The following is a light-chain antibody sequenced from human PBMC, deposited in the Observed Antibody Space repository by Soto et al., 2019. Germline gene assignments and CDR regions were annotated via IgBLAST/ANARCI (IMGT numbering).Light chain of an antibody. CDR1: ISHIGAGYD. J-gene: IGLJ2*01. V-gene: IGLV1-40*01. CDR2: GNS. CDR3: QSYDRRLMVVV. Sequence: QTVETQPPSVSGAPGQTVTISCTGTISHIGAGYDVHWYQQLTGTAPKLIIYGNSNRPSGVHERFSGSKSGTSASLAITGLEAEEEAAYYCQSYDRRLMVVVLGGRTTVTVL.